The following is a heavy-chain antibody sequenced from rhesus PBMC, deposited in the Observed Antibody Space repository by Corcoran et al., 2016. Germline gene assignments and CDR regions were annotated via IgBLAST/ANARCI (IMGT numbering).Heavy chain of an antibody. D-gene: IGHD4-35*01. V-gene: IGHV4-73*01. J-gene: IGHJ2*01. Sequence: QVKLQQWGEGLVKPSETLSLTCAVDGGSISGYYYWRGTRQPQGKGLEWIGIIYCNTATTHYHTSIKNHFTISKDTSKNTFSLKLSSVTAADTAVYYCARDPYGNRYFDLWGPGTPITISS. CDR3: ARDPYGNRYFDL. CDR1: GGSISGYYY. CDR2: IYCNTATT.